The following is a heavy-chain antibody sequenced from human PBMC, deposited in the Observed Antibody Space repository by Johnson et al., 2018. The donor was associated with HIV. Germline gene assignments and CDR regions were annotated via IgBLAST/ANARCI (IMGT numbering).Heavy chain of an antibody. Sequence: VQLVESGGGVVQPGGSLRLSCAASGLTVSSYYMRWVRQAPGKGLEWVSVIYSGGSTYYADSVKGRCTISRDNSKNTLYLQMNSLRAEDTAVYYCASWGVGSSWNHDAFDIWGQGTMVTVSS. V-gene: IGHV3-66*02. CDR1: GLTVSSYY. CDR2: IYSGGST. CDR3: ASWGVGSSWNHDAFDI. D-gene: IGHD6-13*01. J-gene: IGHJ3*02.